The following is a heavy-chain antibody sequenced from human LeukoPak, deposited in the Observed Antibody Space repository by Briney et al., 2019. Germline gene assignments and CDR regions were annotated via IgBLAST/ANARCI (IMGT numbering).Heavy chain of an antibody. CDR1: GGSISSYY. D-gene: IGHD3-22*01. CDR2: IYYSGST. V-gene: IGHV4-59*12. CDR3: ARDRRAYYYDSSGSSNAFDI. Sequence: SETLSLTCTVSGGSISSYYWSWIRQPPGKGLEWIGYIYYSGSTNYNPSLKSRVTISVDTSKNQFSLKLSSVTAADTAVYYCARDRRAYYYDSSGSSNAFDIWGQGTMVTVSS. J-gene: IGHJ3*02.